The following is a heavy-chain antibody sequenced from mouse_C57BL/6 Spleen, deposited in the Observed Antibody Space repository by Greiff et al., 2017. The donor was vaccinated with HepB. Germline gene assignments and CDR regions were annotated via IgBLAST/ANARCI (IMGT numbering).Heavy chain of an antibody. V-gene: IGHV7-3*01. CDR3: ARYNAYYFDY. Sequence: EVKVEESGGGLVQPGGSLSLSCAASGFTFTDYYMSWVRQPPGKALEWLGFIRNKANGYTTEYSASVKGRFTISRDNSQSILYLQMNALRAEDSATYYCARYNAYYFDYWGQGTTLTVSS. J-gene: IGHJ2*01. CDR2: IRNKANGYTT. CDR1: GFTFTDYY.